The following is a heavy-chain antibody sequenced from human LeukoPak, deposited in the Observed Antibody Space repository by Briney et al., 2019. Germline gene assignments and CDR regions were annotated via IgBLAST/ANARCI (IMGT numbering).Heavy chain of an antibody. CDR1: GFTFSSSN. J-gene: IGHJ5*02. CDR2: ISTSSSYI. CDR3: ARDLGQYYDTSDNWFDP. D-gene: IGHD3-22*01. V-gene: IGHV3-21*01. Sequence: GGSLRLSCAASGFTFSSSNMNWVRQAPGKGLEWVSSISTSSSYIYYADSVKGRFTISRDNAKNTLNLQMNSLRAEDTAVYYCARDLGQYYDTSDNWFDPWGQGTLVTVSS.